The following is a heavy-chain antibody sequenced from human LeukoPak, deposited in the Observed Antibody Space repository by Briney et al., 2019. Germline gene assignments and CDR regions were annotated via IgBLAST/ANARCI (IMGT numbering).Heavy chain of an antibody. V-gene: IGHV1-69*05. J-gene: IGHJ4*02. Sequence: SVKVSCKASGGTFSSYAISWVRQAPGQGLEWMGGIIPIFGTANYAQKFQGRVTITTDESTSTAYMELSSLRSEDTAVYYCASYDYGDYLFDYWGQGALVTVSS. CDR3: ASYDYGDYLFDY. CDR2: IIPIFGTA. CDR1: GGTFSSYA. D-gene: IGHD4-17*01.